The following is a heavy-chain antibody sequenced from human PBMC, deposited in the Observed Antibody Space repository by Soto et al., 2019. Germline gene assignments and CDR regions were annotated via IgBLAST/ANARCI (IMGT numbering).Heavy chain of an antibody. CDR2: ISGSGVST. J-gene: IGHJ4*02. D-gene: IGHD3-9*01. CDR1: GFTFSSYA. V-gene: IGHV3-23*01. Sequence: EVQLLESGGGLVQPGGSLRLSRAASGFTFSSYALSWVRQAPGKGLEWISGISGSGVSTYYADSVKDRFTISRDNSKNTLYLQMNSLRAEDTAVYYCAKGAWYYDILTGYGYFDYWGQGTLVTVSS. CDR3: AKGAWYYDILTGYGYFDY.